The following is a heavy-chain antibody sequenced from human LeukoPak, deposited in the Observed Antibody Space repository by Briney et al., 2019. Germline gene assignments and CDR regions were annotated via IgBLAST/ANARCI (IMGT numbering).Heavy chain of an antibody. CDR3: ARGGYSYGYTPSQWYFDL. CDR2: INHSGST. D-gene: IGHD5-18*01. V-gene: IGHV4-34*01. Sequence: SETLSLTCALYGGSFNDYYWSWIRQPPGKGLEWIGAINHSGSTNYNPSLKSRVTISVDTSKNQFSLKVSSVTAADTAVYYCARGGYSYGYTPSQWYFDLWGRGTLLIVSS. CDR1: GGSFNDYY. J-gene: IGHJ2*01.